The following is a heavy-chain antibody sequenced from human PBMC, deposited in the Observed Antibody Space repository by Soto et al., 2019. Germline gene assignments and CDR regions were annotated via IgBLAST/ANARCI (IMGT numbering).Heavy chain of an antibody. CDR2: IIPIFGTA. Sequence: ASVKVSCKASGGTFSSYAISWVRQAPGQGLEWMGGIIPIFGTANYAQKFQGRVTITADESTSTAYTELSSLRSEDTAVYYCARGFSSTILGLYYYYGMDVWGQGTTVTVSS. V-gene: IGHV1-69*13. CDR1: GGTFSSYA. D-gene: IGHD2-2*01. CDR3: ARGFSSTILGLYYYYGMDV. J-gene: IGHJ6*02.